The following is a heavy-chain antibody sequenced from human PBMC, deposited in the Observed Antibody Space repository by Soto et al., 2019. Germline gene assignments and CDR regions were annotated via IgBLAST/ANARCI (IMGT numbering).Heavy chain of an antibody. CDR1: GYTFTSYG. CDR2: ISAYDGYT. J-gene: IGHJ6*02. CDR3: ARGGYYDSSGSRNYYYYGMNV. Sequence: QAQLVQSGAEVKKPGASVKVSCKASGYTFTSYGINWVRQAPGQGLEWLGWISAYDGYTKYAQIXQXXIHMTTDTATKXAXMXXRSLRYDDTAMYYCARGGYYDSSGSRNYYYYGMNVWGQGTTVTVSS. D-gene: IGHD3-9*01. V-gene: IGHV1-18*01.